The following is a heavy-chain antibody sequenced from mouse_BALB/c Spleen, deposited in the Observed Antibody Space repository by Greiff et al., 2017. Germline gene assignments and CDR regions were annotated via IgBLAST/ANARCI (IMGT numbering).Heavy chain of an antibody. J-gene: IGHJ4*01. D-gene: IGHD1-1*01. CDR1: GFSLTSYG. Sequence: VQLQESGPGLVAPSQSLSITCTVSGFSLTSYGVHWVRQPPGKGLEWLGVIWAGGSTNYNSALMSRLSISKDNSKSQVFLKMNSLQTDDTAMYYCARDLTYYGGPYYAMDYWGQGTSVTVSS. V-gene: IGHV2-9*02. CDR2: IWAGGST. CDR3: ARDLTYYGGPYYAMDY.